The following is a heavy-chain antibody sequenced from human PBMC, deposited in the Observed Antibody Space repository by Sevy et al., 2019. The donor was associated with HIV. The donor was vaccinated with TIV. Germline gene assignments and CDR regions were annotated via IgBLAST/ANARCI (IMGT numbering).Heavy chain of an antibody. Sequence: ASVKVSCKASGYTFSNYYMDWVRQPPGQGLEWMGRINPNSGGTNYPQKLQGRVTMTRDTSIRTIYMERTRPRSDDTAVYYCARERITMVEGVLITTYYHYGMDVWGQGTTVTVSS. CDR3: ARERITMVEGVLITTYYHYGMDV. CDR1: GYTFSNYY. CDR2: INPNSGGT. V-gene: IGHV1-2*06. D-gene: IGHD3-10*01. J-gene: IGHJ6*02.